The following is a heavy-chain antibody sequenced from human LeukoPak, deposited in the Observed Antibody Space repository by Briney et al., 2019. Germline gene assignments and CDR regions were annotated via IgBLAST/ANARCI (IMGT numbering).Heavy chain of an antibody. CDR2: INQDGSEK. CDR3: ARYRGGDNDH. D-gene: IGHD3-16*02. J-gene: IGHJ4*02. CDR1: GFTFSTYW. Sequence: GGSLRLSCAASGFTFSTYWMSRVRQAPGKGLEWVANINQDGSEKYYVDSVKGRFTISRDNAKNSLYLHMNSLRAEDTAVYYCARYRGGDNDHWGQGTLVPVSS. V-gene: IGHV3-7*01.